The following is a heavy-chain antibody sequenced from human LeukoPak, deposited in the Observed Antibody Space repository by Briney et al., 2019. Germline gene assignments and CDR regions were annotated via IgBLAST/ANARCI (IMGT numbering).Heavy chain of an antibody. Sequence: WIAYIYYSGSTYYNPSLKSRVTISVDTSKNQFSLKLSSVTAADTAVYYCARVSTVVTYFDYCGQGTLVTVSS. CDR2: IYYSGST. CDR3: ARVSTVVTYFDY. J-gene: IGHJ4*02. V-gene: IGHV4-31*02. D-gene: IGHD4-23*01.